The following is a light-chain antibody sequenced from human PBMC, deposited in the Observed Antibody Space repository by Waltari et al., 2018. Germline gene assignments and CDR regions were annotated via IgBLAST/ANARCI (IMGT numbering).Light chain of an antibody. J-gene: IGLJ1*01. CDR1: SSDVGAYNY. V-gene: IGLV2-8*01. CDR3: SSYTGSTNNLYV. Sequence: QSAMTQPPSASGSPGPSVAISCTGTSSDVGAYNYVSWYQQHPGKAPKLILYDVTKRPSGVPDRFSGSKSGNTASLTVSGLQADDEADYHCSSYTGSTNNLYVFGTGTKVTVL. CDR2: DVT.